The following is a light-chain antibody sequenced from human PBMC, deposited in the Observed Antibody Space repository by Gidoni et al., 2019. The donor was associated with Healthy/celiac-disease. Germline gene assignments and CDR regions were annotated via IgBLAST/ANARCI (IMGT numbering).Light chain of an antibody. V-gene: IGLV1-47*01. J-gene: IGLJ2*01. CDR2: RNN. CDR3: AAWDDSLSGPV. Sequence: QSVLTQPPSASGTPGQRVTISCSGSSPNIGSNYVYWYQQLPGTAPKLLIYRNNQRPSGVPDRFSGYKSGTSASLAISGLRSEDEADYYCAAWDDSLSGPVFGGGTKLTV. CDR1: SPNIGSNY.